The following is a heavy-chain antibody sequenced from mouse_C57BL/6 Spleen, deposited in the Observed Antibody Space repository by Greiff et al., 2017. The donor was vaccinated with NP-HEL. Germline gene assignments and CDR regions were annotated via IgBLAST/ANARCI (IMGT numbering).Heavy chain of an antibody. CDR3: ALYYGSPWFAY. V-gene: IGHV1-82*01. CDR1: GYAFSSSW. Sequence: VQLQQSGPELVKPGASVKISCKASGYAFSSSWMNWVKQRPGKGLEWIGRIYPGDGDTNYNGKFKGKATLTADKSSSTAYMQLSSLTSEDSAVYFCALYYGSPWFAYWGQGTLVTVSA. D-gene: IGHD1-1*01. J-gene: IGHJ3*01. CDR2: IYPGDGDT.